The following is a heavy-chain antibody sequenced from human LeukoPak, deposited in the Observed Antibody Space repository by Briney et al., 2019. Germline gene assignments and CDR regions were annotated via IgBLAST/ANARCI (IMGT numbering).Heavy chain of an antibody. CDR3: ARDSGTTVGYFDY. D-gene: IGHD4-23*01. J-gene: IGHJ4*02. V-gene: IGHV3-66*01. CDR2: IYSGGNS. Sequence: GGSLRLSCAASGFTVSTNYMSWVRQAPGRGLEWVSVIYSGGNSYYADSVKGRFTISRDNSKNTLYLQMNSLRAEDTAVCYCARDSGTTVGYFDYWGQGTLVTVSS. CDR1: GFTVSTNY.